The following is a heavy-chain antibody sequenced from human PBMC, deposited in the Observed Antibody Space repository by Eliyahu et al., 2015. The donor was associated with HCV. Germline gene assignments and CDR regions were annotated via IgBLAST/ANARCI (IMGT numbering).Heavy chain of an antibody. CDR2: IHYXGST. V-gene: IGHV4-59*01. CDR3: ASGGGGIAVAGTGGWFDP. Sequence: QVQLQESGPGLVKPSETLSLTCTVSGGXXTTYYXCGGIRQPPGKGLEWIGYIHYXGSTNYNPSLKXRVTISLXTSKNQFSLXLTSVTAADTAVYYCASGGGGIAVAGTGGWFDPWGQGTLVTVSS. D-gene: IGHD6-19*01. CDR1: GGXXTTYY. J-gene: IGHJ5*02.